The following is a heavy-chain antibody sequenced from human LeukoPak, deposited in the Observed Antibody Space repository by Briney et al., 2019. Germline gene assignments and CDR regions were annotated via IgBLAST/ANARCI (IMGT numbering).Heavy chain of an antibody. CDR2: IKQDGSEK. D-gene: IGHD3-10*01. Sequence: PGGSLRLSCAASGLTLSSYWMSWVRQAPGKGLEWVANIKQDGSEKYYVGSVKGRFTISSDNAKNSLYLQINSLRAEDTAVYYCARSIRGSARFDYWGQGTLVTVSS. J-gene: IGHJ4*02. V-gene: IGHV3-7*04. CDR1: GLTLSSYW. CDR3: ARSIRGSARFDY.